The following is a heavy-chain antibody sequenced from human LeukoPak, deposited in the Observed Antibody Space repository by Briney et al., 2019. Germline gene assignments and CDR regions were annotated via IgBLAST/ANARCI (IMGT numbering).Heavy chain of an antibody. D-gene: IGHD3-22*01. Sequence: SQTLSLTCAISGDSVSSNSAAWHWIRQSPSRGLEWLGRTYYRSKWYNDYAVSVKSRITINPDTSKNQFSLQLNSVTPEDTAVYYCARDGSYYYDSSGYYGQVDYWGQGTLVTVSS. CDR2: TYYRSKWYN. V-gene: IGHV6-1*01. J-gene: IGHJ4*02. CDR1: GDSVSSNSAA. CDR3: ARDGSYYYDSSGYYGQVDY.